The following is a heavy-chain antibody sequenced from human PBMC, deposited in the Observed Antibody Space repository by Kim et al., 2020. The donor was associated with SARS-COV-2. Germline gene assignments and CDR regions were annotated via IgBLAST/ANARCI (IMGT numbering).Heavy chain of an antibody. J-gene: IGHJ4*02. CDR1: GYTFTGYY. Sequence: ASVKVSCKASGYTFTGYYMHWVRQAPGQGLEWMGWINPNSCGTNYAQKFQGRVTMTRDTSISTVYMEVSRLRSDDTAVYYCARTLTILGPFDYWGQGTLVTVSS. CDR3: ARTLTILGPFDY. CDR2: INPNSCGT. D-gene: IGHD3-3*01. V-gene: IGHV1-2*02.